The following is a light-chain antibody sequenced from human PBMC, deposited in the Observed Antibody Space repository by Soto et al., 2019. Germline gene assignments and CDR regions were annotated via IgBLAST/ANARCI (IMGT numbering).Light chain of an antibody. Sequence: QSVLTQPPSVSGSPGQSVTISCTGTSSDVGGYNRVSWYQQPPGTAPKLMIYDVSNRSSGVPDRFSGSKSGNTASLTISGLQAEDEADYYCSSYTSSSTYVFGTGTKVTVL. CDR2: DVS. J-gene: IGLJ1*01. CDR3: SSYTSSSTYV. V-gene: IGLV2-18*02. CDR1: SSDVGGYNR.